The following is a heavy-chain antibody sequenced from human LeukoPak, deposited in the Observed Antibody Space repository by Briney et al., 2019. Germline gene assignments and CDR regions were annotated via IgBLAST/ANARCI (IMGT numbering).Heavy chain of an antibody. CDR1: GYIFTGYY. D-gene: IGHD5-12*01. CDR2: INPNSGGT. Sequence: ASVKVSCKASGYIFTGYYMYWVRQAPGQGLEWMGWINPNSGGTNYAQKLQGRVTITRDTSIDTAYMQLSRLRSDDTAVYYCAKDRYGDYEAPFHYYMDAWGRGTTVTVSS. J-gene: IGHJ6*03. CDR3: AKDRYGDYEAPFHYYMDA. V-gene: IGHV1-2*02.